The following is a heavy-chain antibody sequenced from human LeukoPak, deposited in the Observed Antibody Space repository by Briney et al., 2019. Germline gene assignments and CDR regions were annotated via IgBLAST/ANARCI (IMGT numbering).Heavy chain of an antibody. Sequence: SETLSLACTVSGGSISSGDYYWSWIRQPPGKGLEWIGRIYTSGSTNYNPSLKSRVTISVDTSKNQFSLKLSSVIAADTAVYYCARGIRKFYYGSGEFHYWGQGTLVTVSS. D-gene: IGHD3-10*01. CDR3: ARGIRKFYYGSGEFHY. CDR1: GGSISSGDYY. V-gene: IGHV4-39*07. J-gene: IGHJ4*02. CDR2: IYTSGST.